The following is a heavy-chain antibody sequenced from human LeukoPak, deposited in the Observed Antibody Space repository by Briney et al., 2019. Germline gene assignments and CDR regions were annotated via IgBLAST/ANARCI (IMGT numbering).Heavy chain of an antibody. CDR2: INPSGGST. V-gene: IGHV1-46*01. J-gene: IGHJ6*03. CDR1: GYTFTSYG. Sequence: VASVKVSCKASGYTFTSYGISWVRQAPGQGLEWMGIINPSGGSTSYAQKFQGRVTMTRDTSTSTVYMELSSLRSEDTGVYYCARGIGDSSGYYFYYYYYYMDVWGKGTTVTISS. CDR3: ARGIGDSSGYYFYYYYYYMDV. D-gene: IGHD3-22*01.